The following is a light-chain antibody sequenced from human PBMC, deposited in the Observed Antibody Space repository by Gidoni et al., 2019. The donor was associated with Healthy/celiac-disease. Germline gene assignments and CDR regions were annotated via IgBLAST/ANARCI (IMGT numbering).Light chain of an antibody. CDR3: QAWDSSTVV. CDR2: QDS. V-gene: IGLV3-1*01. J-gene: IGLJ2*01. Sequence: YELTQPPSVSVSPGQTASITCSGDKLGDKYACWYQQKPGQSPVLVIYQDSNRPSGIPERFSGTNSGNTATLTISGTQAMDEADYYFQAWDSSTVVFCGGTKLTVL. CDR1: KLGDKY.